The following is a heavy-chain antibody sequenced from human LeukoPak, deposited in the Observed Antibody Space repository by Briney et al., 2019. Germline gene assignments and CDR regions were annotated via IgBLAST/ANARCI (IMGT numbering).Heavy chain of an antibody. V-gene: IGHV3-66*01. D-gene: IGHD2-21*02. CDR1: GLTVSSSY. J-gene: IGHJ4*02. Sequence: GGSLRLSCAASGLTVSSSYMSWVRQAPGKGLEWVSVVYSGGNTYYADSVKGRFAISRDNSKNTLFLQMNSLGVEDTAVYYCASEAYCGGDCYPPYWGQGTLVTVSS. CDR3: ASEAYCGGDCYPPY. CDR2: VYSGGNT.